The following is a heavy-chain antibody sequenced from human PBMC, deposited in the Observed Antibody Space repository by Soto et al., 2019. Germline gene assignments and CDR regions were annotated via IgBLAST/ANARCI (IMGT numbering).Heavy chain of an antibody. Sequence: QVPLVQSGAEVKKHGASVKVSCKASGYTFTSYGISWVRQAPGQGLEWMGWISAYNGNTNYAQKLQGRVTMTTDTSTSTGYMELRSLRSDDTAVYYCARPMGEYYTYNLDAFDIWGQGTMVTVSS. CDR1: GYTFTSYG. J-gene: IGHJ3*02. CDR2: ISAYNGNT. CDR3: ARPMGEYYTYNLDAFDI. D-gene: IGHD3-10*01. V-gene: IGHV1-18*01.